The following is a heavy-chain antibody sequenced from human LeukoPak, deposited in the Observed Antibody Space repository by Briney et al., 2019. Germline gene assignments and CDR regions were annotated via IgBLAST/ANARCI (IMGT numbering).Heavy chain of an antibody. CDR1: GYTFTSYD. D-gene: IGHD3-22*01. Sequence: ASVKVSFKASGYTFTSYDISWVRQAPGQGPEWMGRISAYTGNTNYAQKLQGRVTMTTDTSTRTAYMELRSLRSDDTAVYFCAREYYDYYEGFDYWGQGTLVTVSS. J-gene: IGHJ4*02. CDR3: AREYYDYYEGFDY. CDR2: ISAYTGNT. V-gene: IGHV1-18*01.